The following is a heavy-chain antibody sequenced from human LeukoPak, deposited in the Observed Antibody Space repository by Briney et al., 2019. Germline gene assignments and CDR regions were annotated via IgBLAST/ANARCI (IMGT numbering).Heavy chain of an antibody. D-gene: IGHD3-10*01. Sequence: PSETLSLTCTVSGGSISSGDYYWSWIRQPPGTGLEWIGYIYYSGSTYYNPSLKSRVTISVDTSKNQFSLKLSSVTAADTAVYYCARAMVRDPLDDYLGQGTLVTVSS. V-gene: IGHV4-30-4*01. CDR2: IYYSGST. CDR1: GGSISSGDYY. J-gene: IGHJ4*02. CDR3: ARAMVRDPLDDY.